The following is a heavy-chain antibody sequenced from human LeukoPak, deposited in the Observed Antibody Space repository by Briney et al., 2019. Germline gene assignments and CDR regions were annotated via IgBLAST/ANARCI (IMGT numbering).Heavy chain of an antibody. D-gene: IGHD3-10*01. Sequence: SETLSLTCTVSGGSISSYYWSWIRQPPGKGLEWIGYIYYSGSTNYNPSLKSRVTISVDTSKNQFSLKLISVTAADTAVYYCARHSKPGITMVRGGGYYFDYWGQGTLVTVSS. CDR2: IYYSGST. V-gene: IGHV4-59*08. CDR1: GGSISSYY. CDR3: ARHSKPGITMVRGGGYYFDY. J-gene: IGHJ4*02.